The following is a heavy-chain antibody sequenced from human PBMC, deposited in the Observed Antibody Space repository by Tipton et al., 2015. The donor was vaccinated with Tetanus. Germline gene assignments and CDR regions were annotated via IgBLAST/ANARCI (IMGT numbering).Heavy chain of an antibody. D-gene: IGHD1-1*01. V-gene: IGHV5-51*01. Sequence: QSGPEVKKPGESLKISCKGSGYAFGIYWLAWVRQMPGKGLEWMGIIYPGDSESRYSPSFQGQVTMSGDNSIRTAYLQWNSLRASDTATYYCAKVSAPGTIATGNFDYWGQGTPVTVSS. CDR3: AKVSAPGTIATGNFDY. CDR1: GYAFGIYW. CDR2: IYPGDSES. J-gene: IGHJ4*02.